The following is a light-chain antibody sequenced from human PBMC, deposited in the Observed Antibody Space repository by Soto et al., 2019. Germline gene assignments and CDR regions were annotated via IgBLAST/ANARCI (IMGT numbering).Light chain of an antibody. Sequence: QSVLAQPSSVSVSPGQSITISCTGTSTDVGGYNYVSWYQHHPGKGPKLIIYEVSNRPSGVSDRFSGSKSGNKASLIISNLEADDESDYYCGSYTSTDTPFVFGTGTKVTVL. V-gene: IGLV2-14*01. CDR2: EVS. CDR3: GSYTSTDTPFV. CDR1: STDVGGYNY. J-gene: IGLJ1*01.